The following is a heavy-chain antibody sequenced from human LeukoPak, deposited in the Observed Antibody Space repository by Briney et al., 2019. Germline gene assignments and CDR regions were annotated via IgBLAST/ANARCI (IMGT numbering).Heavy chain of an antibody. V-gene: IGHV4-59*01. J-gene: IGHJ6*02. Sequence: SETLSLTCTVSGGSISSYYWSWIRQPPGKGLEWIGYIYYSGSTNCNPSLKSRVTISVDTSKNQFSLKLSSVTAADTAVYYCARAKRYSSSWYEGMDVWGQGTTVTVSS. CDR3: ARAKRYSSSWYEGMDV. CDR2: IYYSGST. CDR1: GGSISSYY. D-gene: IGHD6-13*01.